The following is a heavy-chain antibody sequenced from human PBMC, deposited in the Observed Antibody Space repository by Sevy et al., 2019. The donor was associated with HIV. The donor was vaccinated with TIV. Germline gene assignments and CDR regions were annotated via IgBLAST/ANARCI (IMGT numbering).Heavy chain of an antibody. J-gene: IGHJ4*01. V-gene: IGHV1-69*13. D-gene: IGHD3-22*01. CDR3: ARDLGDYYXXXXYXXXXXXX. CDR1: GGTFXXXX. CDR2: IIPICGTA. Sequence: ASVKVSCXASGGTFXXXXXSWVRQAPGQGLEXMGGIIPICGTANYAQKFQGRVTITADESTSTAYMELSSLRSEDTXXXXCARDLGDYYXXXXYXXXXXXXWGXXTLVTVSS.